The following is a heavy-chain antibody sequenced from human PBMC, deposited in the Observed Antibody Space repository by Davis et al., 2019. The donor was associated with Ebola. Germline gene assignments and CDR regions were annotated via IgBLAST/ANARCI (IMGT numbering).Heavy chain of an antibody. CDR3: ARVSGYDILTGLTH. J-gene: IGHJ4*02. Sequence: SETLSLTCTVSGGSMNYHYWSWIRQPPGKGLEWIGYIYYTGDTKYSPSLKSRVTISIDTSKSQFSLKLTSVTAADTAVYYCARVSGYDILTGLTHWGQGTLVTVSS. V-gene: IGHV4-59*11. CDR2: IYYTGDT. CDR1: GGSMNYHY. D-gene: IGHD3-9*01.